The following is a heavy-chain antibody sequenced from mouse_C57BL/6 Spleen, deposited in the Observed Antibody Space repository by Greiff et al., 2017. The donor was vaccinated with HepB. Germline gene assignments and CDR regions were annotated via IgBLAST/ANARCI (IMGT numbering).Heavy chain of an antibody. CDR1: GFTFSDYY. CDR3: AIDRGYYGSSGFDY. CDR2: INYDGSST. Sequence: EVKVEESEGGLVQPGSSMKLSCTVSGFTFSDYYMAWVRQVPEKGLEWVANINYDGSSTYYLDSLKSRFIISRDNAKNILYLQMSSLKSEDTATYYCAIDRGYYGSSGFDYWGQGTTLTVSS. J-gene: IGHJ2*01. D-gene: IGHD1-1*01. V-gene: IGHV5-16*01.